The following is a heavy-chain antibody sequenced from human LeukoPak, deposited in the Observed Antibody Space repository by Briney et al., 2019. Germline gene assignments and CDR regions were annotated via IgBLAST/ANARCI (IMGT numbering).Heavy chain of an antibody. V-gene: IGHV3-30*03. CDR1: GFTFSSYG. CDR2: ISYDGSNK. D-gene: IGHD4-23*01. Sequence: GGSLRLSCAASGFTFSSYGMHWVRQAPGKGLEWAAVISYDGSNKYYADSVKGRFTISRDNSKNTLYLQMNSLRAEDTAVYYCARARTVVTTIIYYYYYYGMGVWGQGTTVTVSS. J-gene: IGHJ6*02. CDR3: ARARTVVTTIIYYYYYYGMGV.